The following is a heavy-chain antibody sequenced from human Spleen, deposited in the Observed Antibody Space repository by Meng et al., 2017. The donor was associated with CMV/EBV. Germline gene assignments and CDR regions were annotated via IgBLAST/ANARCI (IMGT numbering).Heavy chain of an antibody. CDR1: GGSVSSSSYY. D-gene: IGHD3-22*01. J-gene: IGHJ5*02. Sequence: VSGGSVSSSSYYWGWIRQPPGKGLEWIGSIYYSGSTYYNPSLKSRVTISVDTSKNQFSLKLSSVTAADTAVYYCARRVGYYLNWFDPWGQGTLVTVSS. CDR2: IYYSGST. V-gene: IGHV4-39*01. CDR3: ARRVGYYLNWFDP.